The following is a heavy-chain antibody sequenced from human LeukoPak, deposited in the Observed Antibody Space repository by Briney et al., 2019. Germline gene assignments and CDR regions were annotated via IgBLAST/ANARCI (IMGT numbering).Heavy chain of an antibody. J-gene: IGHJ3*02. D-gene: IGHD5-12*01. V-gene: IGHV4-39*01. CDR2: VFDSGST. Sequence: SETLSLTCTVSGGSISRTSYYWDWIRQPPGKGLEWIGNVFDSGSTHYNPSLKSRVTISVDTSKNQFSLRLSSVTAADTAVYYCLRHTRPGHSGYENAFDIWGQGTMVTVSS. CDR1: GGSISRTSYY. CDR3: LRHTRPGHSGYENAFDI.